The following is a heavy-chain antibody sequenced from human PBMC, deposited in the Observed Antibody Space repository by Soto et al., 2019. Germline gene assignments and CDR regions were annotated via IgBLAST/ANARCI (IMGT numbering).Heavy chain of an antibody. CDR2: IYYSWST. CDR3: ARSYCSSTSCYWRNYYYYGRDV. Sequence: TLSLTSTVSGGSIRSGDSYWSWIRQPPGKGLEWIGYIYYSWSTYYNPSLKSRVTISVDTSKNQFSLKLSSVTAADTAVYYCARSYCSSTSCYWRNYYYYGRDVWGQGTTVTVSS. D-gene: IGHD2-2*01. J-gene: IGHJ6*02. V-gene: IGHV4-30-4*01. CDR1: GGSIRSGDSY.